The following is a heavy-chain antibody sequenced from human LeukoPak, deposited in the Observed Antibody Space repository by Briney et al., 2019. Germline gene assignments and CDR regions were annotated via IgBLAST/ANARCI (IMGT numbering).Heavy chain of an antibody. V-gene: IGHV1-69*05. D-gene: IGHD7-27*01. J-gene: IGHJ4*02. CDR1: GGTFSSYA. Sequence: SVKVSCKASGGTFSSYAISWVRQAPGQGLEWMGRIIPIFGTANYAQKFQGRVTITTDESTSTAYMELSSLRSEDAAVYYCAVTWPLGYYYFDYWGQGTLVTVSS. CDR2: IIPIFGTA. CDR3: AVTWPLGYYYFDY.